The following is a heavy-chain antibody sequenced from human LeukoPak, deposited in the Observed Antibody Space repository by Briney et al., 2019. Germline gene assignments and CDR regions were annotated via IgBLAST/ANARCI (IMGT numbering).Heavy chain of an antibody. CDR3: ARGSRFGVVERDAFGI. V-gene: IGHV3-21*01. Sequence: GGSLRLSCEASGFTFTTYSMTWVRQAPGKGLEWVSIISSGSSAIFSADALKGRFTISRDNAKNSLYLQMNSLRAEDTAVYYCARGSRFGVVERDAFGIWGQGTMVTVSS. CDR1: GFTFTTYS. CDR2: ISSGSSAI. D-gene: IGHD3-3*01. J-gene: IGHJ3*02.